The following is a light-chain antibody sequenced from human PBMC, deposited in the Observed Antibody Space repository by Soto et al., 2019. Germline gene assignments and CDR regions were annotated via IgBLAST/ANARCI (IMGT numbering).Light chain of an antibody. CDR2: DVS. CDR1: SSDVGGYNY. Sequence: QSALTQPASVSGSPGQPITISCTGTSSDVGGYNYVSWYQQHPGKAPKLMIYDVSNRPSGVSNRFSGSKSGNTASLTISGLQAEDEADYYCSSYTSTRTGVFGGGPKVTVL. J-gene: IGLJ2*01. V-gene: IGLV2-14*01. CDR3: SSYTSTRTGV.